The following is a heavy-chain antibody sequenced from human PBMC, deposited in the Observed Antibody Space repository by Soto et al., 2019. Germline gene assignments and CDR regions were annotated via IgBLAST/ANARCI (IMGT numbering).Heavy chain of an antibody. V-gene: IGHV1-8*01. CDR3: ARGYRDYGDYRWFDP. Sequence: QVQLVQSGAEVKKPGASVKVSCKASGYTFTSYDINWVRQATGQGLEWMGWMNPNSGNTGYAQKFQGRVPIXXNXSXXTAYMELSSLRSEDTAVYYCARGYRDYGDYRWFDPWGQGTLVTVSS. J-gene: IGHJ5*02. CDR2: MNPNSGNT. CDR1: GYTFTSYD. D-gene: IGHD4-17*01.